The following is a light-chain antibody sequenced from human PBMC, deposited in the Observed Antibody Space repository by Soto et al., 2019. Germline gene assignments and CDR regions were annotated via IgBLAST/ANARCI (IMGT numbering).Light chain of an antibody. J-gene: IGKJ4*01. CDR1: QSVGSNS. CDR2: GTS. V-gene: IGKV3-20*01. Sequence: EIVLTQSPGTLSLSPGGGATLSCRASQSVGSNSLAWYQQKPGQAPRLLIHGTSSRATGIPDRFFAGGSGTDFTLTISRLEPEDFAVYYCQLHGGALTFGGGTRVDIK. CDR3: QLHGGALT.